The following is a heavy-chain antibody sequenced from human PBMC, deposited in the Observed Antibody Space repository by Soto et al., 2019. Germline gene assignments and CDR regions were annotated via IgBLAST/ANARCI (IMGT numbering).Heavy chain of an antibody. J-gene: IGHJ6*02. CDR2: INHSGST. CDR1: GGSFSGYY. Sequence: PSETLSLTCAVYGGSFSGYYWSWIRQPPGKGLEWIGEINHSGSTNYNPSLKSRVTISVDTSKNQFSLKLSSVTAADTAVYYCARGPGYSYGHYYYYYGMDVWGQGTTVTVSS. D-gene: IGHD5-18*01. CDR3: ARGPGYSYGHYYYYYGMDV. V-gene: IGHV4-34*01.